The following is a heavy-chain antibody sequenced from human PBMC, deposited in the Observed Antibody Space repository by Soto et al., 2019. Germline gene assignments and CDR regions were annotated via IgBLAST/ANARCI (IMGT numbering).Heavy chain of an antibody. V-gene: IGHV3-11*01. J-gene: IGHJ4*02. Sequence: QVQLVESGGGLVKPGVSLRLSCAASGFTFSDYYMSWIRQAPGKGLEWVSYISSSGSTIYYADSVKGRVTISRDNAKKSLVPKMNSLRADDTAVYYCAGGLLAYCGCDCSTFYYWGQGTLVTGSS. D-gene: IGHD2-21*02. CDR2: ISSSGSTI. CDR3: AGGLLAYCGCDCSTFYY. CDR1: GFTFSDYY.